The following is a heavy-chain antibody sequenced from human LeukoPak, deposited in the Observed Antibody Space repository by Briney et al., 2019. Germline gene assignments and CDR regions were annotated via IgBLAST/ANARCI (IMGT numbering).Heavy chain of an antibody. Sequence: PGRSLRLSCAASGFTFSSYGMHWVRQAPGKGLEWVAFIRYDGSNKYYADSVKGRFTISRDNSKNTLYLQMNSLRAEDTAVYYCAKDRPYDFWSDYYFDYWGQGTLVTVSS. J-gene: IGHJ4*02. CDR1: GFTFSSYG. D-gene: IGHD3-3*01. CDR2: IRYDGSNK. V-gene: IGHV3-30*02. CDR3: AKDRPYDFWSDYYFDY.